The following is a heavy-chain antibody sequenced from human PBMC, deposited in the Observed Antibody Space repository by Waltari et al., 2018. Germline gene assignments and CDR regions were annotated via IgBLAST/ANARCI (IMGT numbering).Heavy chain of an antibody. Sequence: QVQLQESGPGLVKPSETLSLTCTVSGGSISSHYWSWIRQPPGKGLEWIGYTYYSGSTNYNPTLRSRVTISVDTSKNQFSLKLSSVTAADTAVYYCARLLGYCSGGSCLSYNWFDPWGQGTLVTVSS. D-gene: IGHD2-15*01. CDR3: ARLLGYCSGGSCLSYNWFDP. V-gene: IGHV4-59*11. CDR2: TYYSGST. CDR1: GGSISSHY. J-gene: IGHJ5*02.